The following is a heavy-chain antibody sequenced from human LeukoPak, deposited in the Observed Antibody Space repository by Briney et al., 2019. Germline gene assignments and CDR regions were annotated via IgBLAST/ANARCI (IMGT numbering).Heavy chain of an antibody. CDR1: GFMVSSNY. CDR2: IYGSSRT. D-gene: IGHD2-8*01. V-gene: IGHV3-66*01. CDR3: ATYNSINGREFQH. Sequence: PGGSLRLSCAGSGFMVSSNYMSWVRQAAGKGLEWVSVIYGSSRTYYADSVKGRFTISRDNAKNSLYLQMNSLRVEDTAVYYCATYNSINGREFQHWGQGTLVTVSS. J-gene: IGHJ1*01.